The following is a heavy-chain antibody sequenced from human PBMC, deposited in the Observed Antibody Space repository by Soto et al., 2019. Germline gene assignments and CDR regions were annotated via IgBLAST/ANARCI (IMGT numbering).Heavy chain of an antibody. V-gene: IGHV3-23*01. CDR3: AKDGDLSY. CDR2: ISDSGGRT. CDR1: GFTFSSSA. J-gene: IGHJ4*02. D-gene: IGHD7-27*01. Sequence: PGGSLRLSCAASGFTFSSSAVSWVRQAPGKGLEWVSVISDSGGRTYYADSVKGRFTISRDNIKNMLYLQMSGLRAEDTAVYYCAKDGDLSYWGQGTLVIVSS.